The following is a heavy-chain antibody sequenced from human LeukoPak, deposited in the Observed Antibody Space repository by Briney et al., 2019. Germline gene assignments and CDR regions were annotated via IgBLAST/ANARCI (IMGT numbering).Heavy chain of an antibody. V-gene: IGHV3-74*01. CDR2: INSDGSST. Sequence: PGGSLRLSCAASGFTFSSYWMHWVRQAPGKGLVWVSRINSDGSSTSYADSVKGRFTISRDNAKNTLYLQMNNLRAEDTAVYYCARDSRITDFDYWGHGTLVTVST. D-gene: IGHD1-14*01. CDR3: ARDSRITDFDY. J-gene: IGHJ4*01. CDR1: GFTFSSYW.